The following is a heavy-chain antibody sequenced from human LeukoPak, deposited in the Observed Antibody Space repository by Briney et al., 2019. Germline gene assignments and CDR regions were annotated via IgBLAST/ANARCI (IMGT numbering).Heavy chain of an antibody. J-gene: IGHJ4*02. CDR3: ARYYYESSGYYVLDY. V-gene: IGHV4-59*01. CDR2: IYYSGST. CDR1: GGSISSYY. D-gene: IGHD3-22*01. Sequence: SETLSLTCTVSGGSISSYYWSWIRQPPGKGLEWIVYIYYSGSTNYNPSLKSRVTISVDTSKNQFSLKLSSVTAADTAVYYCARYYYESSGYYVLDYWGQGTLVTVSS.